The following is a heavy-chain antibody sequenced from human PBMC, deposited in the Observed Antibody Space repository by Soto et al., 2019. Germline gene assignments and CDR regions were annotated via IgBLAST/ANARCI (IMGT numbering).Heavy chain of an antibody. CDR1: GGSLSDKRYY. J-gene: IGHJ5*02. V-gene: IGHV4-39*01. D-gene: IGHD4-17*01. Sequence: SEALSLTCSELGGSLSDKRYYWGWIRPCPGKGLEWIGSVSHDGQAYYNPSLKSRVTLFADTSRNQFSLKMKSVTVADTALYFCARQVYGHYLGGNWFDPWGQGALVTVSS. CDR2: VSHDGQA. CDR3: ARQVYGHYLGGNWFDP.